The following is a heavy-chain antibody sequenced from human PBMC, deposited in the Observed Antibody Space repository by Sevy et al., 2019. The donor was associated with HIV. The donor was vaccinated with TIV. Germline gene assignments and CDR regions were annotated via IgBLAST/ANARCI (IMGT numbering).Heavy chain of an antibody. Sequence: GALRLSCAVSEFAFSDYVMIWVRQAPGKGLEWVSKITGRSYGIYYADAVKGRFTISRDNAKNSLYLEMNNLRDEDTATYFCARERLGYYDMDVWGQGTTVTVSS. J-gene: IGHJ6*02. D-gene: IGHD1-26*01. V-gene: IGHV3-21*05. CDR3: ARERLGYYDMDV. CDR2: ITGRSYGI. CDR1: EFAFSDYV.